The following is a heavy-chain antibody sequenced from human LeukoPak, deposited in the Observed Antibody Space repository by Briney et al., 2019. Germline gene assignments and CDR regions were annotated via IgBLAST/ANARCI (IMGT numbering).Heavy chain of an antibody. CDR1: GGTFSSYA. CDR2: IIPIFGTA. CDR3: AKCHRGYYYDSSGYLTYYFDY. J-gene: IGHJ4*02. D-gene: IGHD3-22*01. Sequence: ASVKVSCKASGGTFSSYAISWVRQAPGQGLEWMGGIIPIFGTANYAQKFQGRVTITTDESTSTAYMELSSLRSEDTAVYYCAKCHRGYYYDSSGYLTYYFDYWGQGTLVTVSS. V-gene: IGHV1-69*05.